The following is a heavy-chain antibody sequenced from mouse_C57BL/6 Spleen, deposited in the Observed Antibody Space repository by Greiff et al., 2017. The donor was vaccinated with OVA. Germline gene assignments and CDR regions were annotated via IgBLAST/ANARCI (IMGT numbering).Heavy chain of an antibody. V-gene: IGHV1-53*01. J-gene: IGHJ4*01. D-gene: IGHD2-14*01. CDR3: AREVRQDYAMDY. CDR1: GYTFTSYW. Sequence: QVQLQQPGTELVKPGASVKLSCKASGYTFTSYWMHWVKQRPGQGLEWIGNINPSNGGTNYNEKFKSKATLTVDKASSTAYMQLSSLTSEDSAVYYCAREVRQDYAMDYGGQGTSVTVSS. CDR2: INPSNGGT.